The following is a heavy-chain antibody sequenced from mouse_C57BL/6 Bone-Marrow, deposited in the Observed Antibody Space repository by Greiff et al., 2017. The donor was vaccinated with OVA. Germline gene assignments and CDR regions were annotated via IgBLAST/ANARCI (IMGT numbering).Heavy chain of an antibody. Sequence: VQLKESGAELVRPGASVKLSCTASGFNIKDDYMHWVKQRPEQGLEWIGWIDPENGDTEYASKFQGKATITADTSSNTAYLQLSSLTSEDTAVDYCTGIYYYGSSLLWGQGTLVTVSA. CDR2: IDPENGDT. CDR3: TGIYYYGSSLL. CDR1: GFNIKDDY. V-gene: IGHV14-4*01. J-gene: IGHJ3*01. D-gene: IGHD1-1*01.